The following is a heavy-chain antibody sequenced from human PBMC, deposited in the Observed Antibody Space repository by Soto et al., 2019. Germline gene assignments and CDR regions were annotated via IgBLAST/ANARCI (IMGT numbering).Heavy chain of an antibody. J-gene: IGHJ6*02. CDR2: INPNSGGT. CDR1: GYTFTGYY. CDR3: AIPYYYYCMDV. V-gene: IGHV1-2*04. Sequence: ASVKVSCTASGYTFTGYYMPWVRQAPGQGLEWMGWINPNSGGTNYAQKLQGWVTMTRDTSISTAYMELSRLRSDDTAVYYCAIPYYYYCMDVWRQGPTVPVSS.